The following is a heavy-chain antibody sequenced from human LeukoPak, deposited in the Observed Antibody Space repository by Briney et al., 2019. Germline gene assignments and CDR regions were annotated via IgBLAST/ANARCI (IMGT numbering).Heavy chain of an antibody. V-gene: IGHV1-69*13. CDR1: GGTFSSYA. Sequence: ASVKVSCKASGGTFSSYAISWVRQAPGQGLEWMGGIIPIFGTANYAQKFQGRVTITADESTSTAYMELSSLRSEDTAVYYCATAPHYYDSSGYYLAWGQGTLVTVSS. J-gene: IGHJ5*02. D-gene: IGHD3-22*01. CDR3: ATAPHYYDSSGYYLA. CDR2: IIPIFGTA.